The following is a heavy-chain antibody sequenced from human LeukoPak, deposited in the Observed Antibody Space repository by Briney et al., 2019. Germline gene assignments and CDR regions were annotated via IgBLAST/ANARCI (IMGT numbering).Heavy chain of an antibody. D-gene: IGHD6-13*01. Sequence: ASVKVFCKASGYTFTSYYMHWVRQAPGQGLEWMGIINPSGGSTSYAQKFQGRVTMTRDMSTSTVYMELSSLRSEDTAVYYCARDRRYSSSWYHLFDYWGQGTLVTVSS. CDR2: INPSGGST. V-gene: IGHV1-46*01. J-gene: IGHJ4*02. CDR3: ARDRRYSSSWYHLFDY. CDR1: GYTFTSYY.